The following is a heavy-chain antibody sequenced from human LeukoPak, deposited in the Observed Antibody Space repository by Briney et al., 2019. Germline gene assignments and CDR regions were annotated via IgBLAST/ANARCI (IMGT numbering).Heavy chain of an antibody. Sequence: ASVKVSCKASGYTFTDYYIHWVRQAPGQRLEWMGRINPNSGGTNYAQSFQGRVTLTRDTSVSTAYMELSSLRSDDTAVYYCARAAMATGGRIDYWGHGTLVTVSS. V-gene: IGHV1-2*06. CDR3: ARAAMATGGRIDY. CDR2: INPNSGGT. J-gene: IGHJ4*01. D-gene: IGHD5-24*01. CDR1: GYTFTDYY.